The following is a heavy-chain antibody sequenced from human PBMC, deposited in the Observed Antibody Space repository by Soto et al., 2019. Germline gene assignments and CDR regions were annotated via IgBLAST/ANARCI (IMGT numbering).Heavy chain of an antibody. CDR3: ARHEQYSSSWYTFDY. CDR2: IYYSGST. CDR1: GGSISSYY. V-gene: IGHV4-59*08. D-gene: IGHD6-13*01. J-gene: IGHJ4*02. Sequence: SETLSLTCTVSGGSISSYYWSWIRQPPGKGLEWIGYIYYSGSTNYNPSLKSRVTISVDTSKNQFSLKLSSVTAADTAVYYCARHEQYSSSWYTFDYWGQGTLVTVSS.